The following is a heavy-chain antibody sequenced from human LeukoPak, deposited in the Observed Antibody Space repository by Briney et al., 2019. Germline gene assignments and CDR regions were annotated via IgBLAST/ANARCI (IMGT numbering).Heavy chain of an antibody. CDR1: GFTFSSYG. D-gene: IGHD6-19*01. V-gene: IGHV3-33*01. CDR2: IWYDGSNK. CDR3: ARDPGSKVAVEYYFDY. Sequence: EGSLRLSCAASGFTFSSYGMHWVRQAPGKGLEWVAVIWYDGSNKYYADSVKGRFTISRDNSKNTLYLQMNSLRAEDTAVYYCARDPGSKVAVEYYFDYWGQGTLVTVSS. J-gene: IGHJ4*02.